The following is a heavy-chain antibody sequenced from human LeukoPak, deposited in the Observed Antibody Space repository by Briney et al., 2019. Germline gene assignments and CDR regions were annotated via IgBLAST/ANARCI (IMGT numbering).Heavy chain of an antibody. CDR1: GFDFDAHG. D-gene: IGHD2-2*01. CDR2: INWSGGST. Sequence: GGSLRLSCSASGFDFDAHGMSWVRQVPGKGLEWVSGINWSGGSTAYADPMRGRITISRDNAKNSRYLQMDSLRAEDTALYYCARAPITSPFYFDYWGQGTLVTVSS. V-gene: IGHV3-20*04. CDR3: ARAPITSPFYFDY. J-gene: IGHJ4*02.